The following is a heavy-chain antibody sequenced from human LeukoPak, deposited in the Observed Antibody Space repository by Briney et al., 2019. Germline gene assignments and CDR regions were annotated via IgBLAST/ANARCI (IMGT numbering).Heavy chain of an antibody. Sequence: GGSLRLSCAASGFTFSSHAMSWVRQAPGKGLEWVSGISGTSGSIYYVDSVKGRFTISRDNSKNALYLQMNTLRVEDTALYYCARTPRTTAYNWFDTWGQGTPITVSS. CDR3: ARTPRTTAYNWFDT. D-gene: IGHD1-1*01. CDR2: ISGTSGSI. CDR1: GFTFSSHA. V-gene: IGHV3-23*01. J-gene: IGHJ5*02.